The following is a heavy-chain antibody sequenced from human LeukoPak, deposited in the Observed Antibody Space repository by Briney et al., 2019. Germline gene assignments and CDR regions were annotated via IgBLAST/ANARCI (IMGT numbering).Heavy chain of an antibody. CDR3: ARRYCSSTSCFGIDP. D-gene: IGHD2-2*01. CDR1: GFTFSDYY. Sequence: GGCLRLSCAASGFTFSDYYMSWIRQAPGKGLDGVSYISSSGSTIYYADSVKGRFTISRDNAKNSLYLQMNSLRAEDTAVYYCARRYCSSTSCFGIDPWGQGTLVTVSS. V-gene: IGHV3-11*01. J-gene: IGHJ5*02. CDR2: ISSSGSTI.